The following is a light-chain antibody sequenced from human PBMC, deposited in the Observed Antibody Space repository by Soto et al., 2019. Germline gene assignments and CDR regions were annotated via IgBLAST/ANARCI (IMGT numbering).Light chain of an antibody. CDR2: DAS. CDR3: QQLRLWLT. J-gene: IGKJ4*01. V-gene: IGKV3-11*01. CDR1: QSVGTY. Sequence: DIGLTQSPATLSLSPGERTTLSCRANQSVGTYLNWYQQKSGQAPRLLIFDASNRAAGIPARFSGSGSGTDFTLTISSLDPEDFAVYFCQQLRLWLTFGRGTKVE.